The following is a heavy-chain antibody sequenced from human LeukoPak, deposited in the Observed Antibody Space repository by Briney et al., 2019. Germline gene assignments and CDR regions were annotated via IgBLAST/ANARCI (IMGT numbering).Heavy chain of an antibody. CDR2: INHSGST. CDR3: ARDFWINYFDY. CDR1: GGSFSGYY. V-gene: IGHV4-34*01. J-gene: IGHJ4*02. Sequence: PSETLSLTCAVYGGSFSGYYWSWIRQPPGKGLEWIGEINHSGSTNYNPSLKSRVTIPVDTSKNQFSLKLSSVTAADTAVYYCARDFWINYFDYWGQGTLVTVSS. D-gene: IGHD3-3*01.